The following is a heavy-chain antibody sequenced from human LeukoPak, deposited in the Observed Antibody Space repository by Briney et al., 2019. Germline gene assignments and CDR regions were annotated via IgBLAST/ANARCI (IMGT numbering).Heavy chain of an antibody. J-gene: IGHJ5*02. Sequence: GGSVKLSCTASGYTFTGYYMSWVRQAPGQGLEWMAWINRSSDDTKYAQKLQGRGTMTRDKSIRTGYMEMSRMTVDDTAIYYCARKDVILSGNDNWFDPWGQGTLVTVSS. CDR3: ARKDVILSGNDNWFDP. CDR1: GYTFTGYY. D-gene: IGHD3-9*01. V-gene: IGHV1-2*02. CDR2: INRSSDDT.